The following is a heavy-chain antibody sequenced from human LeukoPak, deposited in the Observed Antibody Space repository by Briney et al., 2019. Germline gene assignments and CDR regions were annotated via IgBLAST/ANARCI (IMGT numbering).Heavy chain of an antibody. D-gene: IGHD2-8*01. CDR2: IIPIFGTA. CDR3: ARDTCTNGVCYLYYYMDV. CDR1: GGTFSSYA. Sequence: GASVKVSCKASGGTFSSYAISWVRQAPGQGLEWMGGIIPIFGTANYAQKFQGRVTITADKSTSTAYMELSSLRSEDTAVYYCARDTCTNGVCYLYYYMDVWGKGTTVTVSS. J-gene: IGHJ6*03. V-gene: IGHV1-69*06.